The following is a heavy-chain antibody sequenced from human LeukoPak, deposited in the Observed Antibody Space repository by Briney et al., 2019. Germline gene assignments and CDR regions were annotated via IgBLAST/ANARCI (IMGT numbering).Heavy chain of an antibody. D-gene: IGHD4-23*01. Sequence: GGSLRLSCAASGFSFNNFGMHWVRLAPGKGLEWVAVTSYDENDKYYADSVKGRFTISRDNSKNTLYLQMNSLRADDTAVYYCAKPRSVEYGGRYYFEYWGQGTLVTVSS. CDR2: TSYDENDK. CDR1: GFSFNNFG. V-gene: IGHV3-30*18. J-gene: IGHJ4*02. CDR3: AKPRSVEYGGRYYFEY.